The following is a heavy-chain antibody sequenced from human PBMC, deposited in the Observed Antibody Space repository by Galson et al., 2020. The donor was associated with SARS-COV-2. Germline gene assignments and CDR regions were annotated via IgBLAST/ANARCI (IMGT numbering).Heavy chain of an antibody. D-gene: IGHD4-17*01. J-gene: IGHJ5*02. CDR1: GFTFSSYS. CDR3: ARGGFRGDDGWFDP. V-gene: IGHV3-21*01. CDR2: ISSSSSYI. Sequence: GESLKISCAASGFTFSSYSMNWVRQAPGKGLEWVSSISSSSSYIYYADSVKGRFTISRDNAKNSLYLQMNSLRAEDTAVYYCARGGFRGDDGWFDPWGQGTLVTVSS.